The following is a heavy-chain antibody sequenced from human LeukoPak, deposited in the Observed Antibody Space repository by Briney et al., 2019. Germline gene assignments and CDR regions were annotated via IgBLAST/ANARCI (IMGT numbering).Heavy chain of an antibody. J-gene: IGHJ4*02. D-gene: IGHD2-21*02. Sequence: GGSLRLSCAASGFTFSNAWMSWVRQAPGKGLEWVGRIKSKTDGGTTDYAAPVKGRFTISRDNSKNTLYLQMNSLRAEDTAVYYCAKEMGGDTYYFDYWGQGSLVTVSS. CDR3: AKEMGGDTYYFDY. CDR1: GFTFSNAW. CDR2: IKSKTDGGTT. V-gene: IGHV3-15*01.